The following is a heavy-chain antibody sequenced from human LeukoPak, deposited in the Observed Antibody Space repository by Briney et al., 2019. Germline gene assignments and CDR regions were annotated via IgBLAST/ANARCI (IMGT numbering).Heavy chain of an antibody. Sequence: PGGSLRLSCAASGFTFSSYSMNWVRQAPGKGLEWVSSISSSSSYIYYADSVKGRFTISRDNAKNSLYLQMNSLRAEDTAVYYCARGSDYRASFGDYWGQGTLVTVSS. CDR3: ARGSDYRASFGDY. CDR1: GFTFSSYS. J-gene: IGHJ4*02. V-gene: IGHV3-21*01. CDR2: ISSSSSYI. D-gene: IGHD3-10*01.